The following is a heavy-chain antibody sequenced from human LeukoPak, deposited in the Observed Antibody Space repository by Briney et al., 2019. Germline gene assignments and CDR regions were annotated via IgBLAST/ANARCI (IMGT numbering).Heavy chain of an antibody. CDR3: ARHYDYSAYYETFLYN. V-gene: IGHV1-2*06. CDR2: INTNSGGT. Sequence: ASVKVSCKASGYTLTAHYIHWVRQAPGQGLEWMGRINTNSGGTKYAQRFQGRVTMTRDTSTNTAYMELRSLRSDDTAVYYCARHYDYSAYYETFLYNWGQGTLVTVSS. D-gene: IGHD3-22*01. CDR1: GYTLTAHY. J-gene: IGHJ4*02.